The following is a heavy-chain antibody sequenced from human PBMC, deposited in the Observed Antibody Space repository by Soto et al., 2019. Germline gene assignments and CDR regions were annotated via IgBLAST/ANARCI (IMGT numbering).Heavy chain of an antibody. CDR3: AMPEFRFWSSYPAYYYYYVKDI. CDR2: IIPIFGTA. Sequence: QVQLVQSGAEVKKPGSSVKVSCKASGGTFSSYAISWVRQAHGQGLAWMGGIIPIFGTANYAQKFQGRVTITAYESTSTSYMEVGRLRSEDTAVYYYAMPEFRFWSSYPAYYYYYVKDICCHGTTVTVS. J-gene: IGHJ6*02. CDR1: GGTFSSYA. D-gene: IGHD3-3*01. V-gene: IGHV1-69*01.